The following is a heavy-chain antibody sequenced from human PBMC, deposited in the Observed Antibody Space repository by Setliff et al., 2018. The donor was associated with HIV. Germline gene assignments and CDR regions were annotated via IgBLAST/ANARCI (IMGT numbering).Heavy chain of an antibody. CDR3: ARLVEVRGAANDYFDC. D-gene: IGHD3-10*01. V-gene: IGHV4-59*11. Sequence: SETLSLTCTVSGGSISSHYWNWIRQPPGKGLEWIGYIHYSGSINYNPSLKSRVTISGDSSKNQVSLMLSSVTAADTAVYYCARLVEVRGAANDYFDCWGQGTLVTVSS. J-gene: IGHJ4*02. CDR1: GGSISSHY. CDR2: IHYSGSI.